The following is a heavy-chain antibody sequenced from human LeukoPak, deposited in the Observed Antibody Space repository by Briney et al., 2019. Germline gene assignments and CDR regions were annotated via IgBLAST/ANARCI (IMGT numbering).Heavy chain of an antibody. D-gene: IGHD3-16*02. CDR1: GFTFSSYA. CDR3: ARDMGYQYFDY. CDR2: IWYDGSNK. J-gene: IGHJ4*02. V-gene: IGHV3-33*08. Sequence: PGGSLRLSCAASGFTFSSYAMHWVRQAPGKGLEWVAVIWYDGSNKYYADSVKGRFTISRDNSKNTLYLQMNSLRAEDTAVYYCARDMGYQYFDYWGQGTLVTVSS.